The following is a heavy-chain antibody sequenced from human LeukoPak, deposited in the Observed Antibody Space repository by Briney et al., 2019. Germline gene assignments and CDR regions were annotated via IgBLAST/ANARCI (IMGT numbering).Heavy chain of an antibody. CDR3: XXLYSGPTSACDI. Sequence: SETLSLTCTVSGGSISNYYWSWIRQPPGKGLEWIGYMYYSGSTNYNPSLKSRVTISVDTSKNQFSLKLNSVTAADTAVYYCXXLYSGPTSACDIWGQGTMVTVSS. J-gene: IGHJ3*02. V-gene: IGHV4-59*08. CDR1: GGSISNYY. CDR2: MYYSGST. D-gene: IGHD5-12*01.